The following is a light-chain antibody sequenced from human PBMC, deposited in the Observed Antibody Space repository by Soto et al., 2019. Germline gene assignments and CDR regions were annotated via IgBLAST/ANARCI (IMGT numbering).Light chain of an antibody. CDR1: QSVSSSY. J-gene: IGKJ3*01. CDR3: QQFDDYPFT. V-gene: IGKV3-20*01. Sequence: EIVLTQSPGTLSFSPGERATLSCRASQSVSSSYLAWYQQKPGQAPRLLIYGASSRATGIPDRFSGSGSGTDFTLTISSLQPEDFATYYCQQFDDYPFTFGPGTKVDIK. CDR2: GAS.